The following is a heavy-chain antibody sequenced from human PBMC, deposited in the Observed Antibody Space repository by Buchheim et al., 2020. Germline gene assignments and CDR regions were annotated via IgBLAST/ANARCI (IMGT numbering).Heavy chain of an antibody. D-gene: IGHD5-24*01. CDR1: GFTFSSYG. CDR2: ISYDGSNK. J-gene: IGHJ6*02. V-gene: IGHV3-30*18. CDR3: AKARREWLQSLYGMDV. Sequence: QVQLVESGGGVVQPGRSLRLSCAASGFTFSSYGMHWVRQAPGKGLEWVAVISYDGSNKYYADSVKGRFTISRDNSKNTLYLQMNSLRAEDTAVYYCAKARREWLQSLYGMDVWGQGTT.